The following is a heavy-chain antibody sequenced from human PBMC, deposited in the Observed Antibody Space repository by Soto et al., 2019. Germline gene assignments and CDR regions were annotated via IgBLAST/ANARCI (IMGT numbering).Heavy chain of an antibody. J-gene: IGHJ4*02. CDR2: IKSKLNSYAT. V-gene: IGHV3-73*01. CDR3: SRLQISGVATTTSHVFDH. Sequence: EVQLVESGGGLVQPGGSLKLSCAASGFTFSGSGIHWVRQASGKGLEWVGRIKSKLNSYATAYAASVKGRFTISRDDSKNTAYLQMNSLKTEDTAVYYCSRLQISGVATTTSHVFDHWGQGILVTVSS. D-gene: IGHD5-12*01. CDR1: GFTFSGSG.